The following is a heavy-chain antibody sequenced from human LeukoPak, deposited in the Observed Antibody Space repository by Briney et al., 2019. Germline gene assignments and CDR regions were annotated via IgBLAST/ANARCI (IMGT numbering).Heavy chain of an antibody. J-gene: IGHJ3*02. CDR1: GDSVSSNSAA. CDR3: VRESPAFDI. CDR2: TYYRSKWFN. V-gene: IGHV6-1*01. Sequence: SQTLSLTCAISGDSVSSNSAAWNWIRQSPSRGLEWLGKTYYRSKWFNDYALSVKGRITINPDTSKNHFSLQLKSVSPEDTAVYYCVRESPAFDIWGQGTMVTVSS.